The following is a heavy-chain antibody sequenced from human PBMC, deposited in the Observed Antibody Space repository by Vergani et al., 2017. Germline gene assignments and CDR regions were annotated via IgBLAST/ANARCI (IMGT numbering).Heavy chain of an antibody. J-gene: IGHJ5*02. CDR2: INHSGST. CDR1: GGSFSGYY. CDR3: ARDLDIVVVPAARGGANWFDP. Sequence: QVPLQQWGAGLLKPSETLSLTCAVYGGSFSGYYWSWIRQPPGKGLEWSGEINHSGSTNYNPSLKSRVTISVDTSKNQFSLKLSSVTAADTAVYYVARDLDIVVVPAARGGANWFDPWGQGTLVTVSS. V-gene: IGHV4-34*01. D-gene: IGHD2-2*01.